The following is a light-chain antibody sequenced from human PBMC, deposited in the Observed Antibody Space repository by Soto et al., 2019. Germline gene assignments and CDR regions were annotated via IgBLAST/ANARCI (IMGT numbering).Light chain of an antibody. Sequence: EIVMTQSPATLSVSPGERATLSCRASQSVSSNLAWYQQKPGQAPRLLIYGASTMATGIPATFSGSGSGTEFTLTISSLQSEDCAVYYCQEYNNWPLTFGGGTKVEIK. CDR3: QEYNNWPLT. J-gene: IGKJ4*01. CDR2: GAS. V-gene: IGKV3-15*01. CDR1: QSVSSN.